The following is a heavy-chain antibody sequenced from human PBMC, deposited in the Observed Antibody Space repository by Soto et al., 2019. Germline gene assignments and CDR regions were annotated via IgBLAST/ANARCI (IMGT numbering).Heavy chain of an antibody. J-gene: IGHJ4*02. CDR2: IYFSGTT. CDR1: GGSISSGSSY. V-gene: IGHV4-39*01. CDR3: AKHTLYCSGGACYLDYFGC. Sequence: PSETLSLTCTVSGGSISSGSSYWGWIRQPPGKGLEWIGSIYFSGTTYYNPSLKSRVTISADTSKNQFSLRLTSVTAADPAMYYCAKHTLYCSGGACYLDYFGCRGQGTLVVFSS. D-gene: IGHD2-15*01.